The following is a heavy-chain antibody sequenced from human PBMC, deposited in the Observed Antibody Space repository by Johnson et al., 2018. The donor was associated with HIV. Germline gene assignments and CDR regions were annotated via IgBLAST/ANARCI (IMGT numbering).Heavy chain of an antibody. V-gene: IGHV3-30*04. J-gene: IGHJ3*02. CDR2: ISDDVSST. D-gene: IGHD3-10*01. CDR3: ARGPLFYYSSGLWAFDI. CDR1: GFTFSRFT. Sequence: QVPPAESGGGVLRPGRSLRLSCSASGFTFSRFTMHWVRQAPGKGLEWVAVISDDVSSTFYVDSVKGRFTISRDNSNNTLYLQMSGLSAEDTALYYCARGPLFYYSSGLWAFDIWGQGTMVTVSS.